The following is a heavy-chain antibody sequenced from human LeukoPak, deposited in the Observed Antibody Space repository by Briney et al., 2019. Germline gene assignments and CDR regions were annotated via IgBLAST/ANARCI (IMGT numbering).Heavy chain of an antibody. V-gene: IGHV4-4*07. CDR1: GGSINGYY. CDR2: VYDSEST. Sequence: SETLSLTCTVSGGSINGYYWSWIRQPAGKGLEWIGRVYDSESTNYNPSLKSRVTLSIDTSKNQFYLKLNSVTAADTAVYYFARDRSSSYTMDWFDPWGQGALVTVSS. D-gene: IGHD2-2*01. CDR3: ARDRSSSYTMDWFDP. J-gene: IGHJ5*02.